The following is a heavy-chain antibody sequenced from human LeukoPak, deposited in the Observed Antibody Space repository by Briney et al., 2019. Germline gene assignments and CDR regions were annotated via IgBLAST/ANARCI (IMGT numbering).Heavy chain of an antibody. CDR1: GDSISSGDYY. J-gene: IGHJ3*02. Sequence: SETLSLTCTVSGDSISSGDYYWRWIRQPAGKGLEWIGRISSSGSTNYNPSLKSRVTISVDTSKNQFSLKLSSVTAADTAVYFCARGPYAYDSSGAFDIWGQGTMVTVSS. CDR3: ARGPYAYDSSGAFDI. V-gene: IGHV4-61*02. CDR2: ISSSGST. D-gene: IGHD3-22*01.